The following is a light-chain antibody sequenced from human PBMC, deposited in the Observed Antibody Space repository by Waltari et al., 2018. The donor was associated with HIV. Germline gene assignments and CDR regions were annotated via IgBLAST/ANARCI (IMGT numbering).Light chain of an antibody. CDR3: LQYNTYPYT. CDR2: SAS. J-gene: IGKJ2*01. CDR1: QGISRC. Sequence: DTQMTPSPSSLSASVGDRVTITGRASQGISRCLAWYQQKPEKAPKYLIYSASSLQSGVPSRCSGSGSGTDFTLTISSLQPEDFATYFCLQYNTYPYTFGQGTKLEIK. V-gene: IGKV1D-16*01.